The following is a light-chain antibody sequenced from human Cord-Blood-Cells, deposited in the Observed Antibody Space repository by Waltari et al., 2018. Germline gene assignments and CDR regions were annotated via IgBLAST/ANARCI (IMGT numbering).Light chain of an antibody. CDR2: WAS. Sequence: DIVMTQPTDSLAVSLGERATINCKSSQSVLYSSNNKNYLAWYQQKPGQPPKLLIYWASTRESGVPDRFSGSGSGTDFTLTISSLQAEDVAVYYCQQYYSTPLTFGPGTKVDI. J-gene: IGKJ3*01. CDR1: QSVLYSSNNKNY. CDR3: QQYYSTPLT. V-gene: IGKV4-1*01.